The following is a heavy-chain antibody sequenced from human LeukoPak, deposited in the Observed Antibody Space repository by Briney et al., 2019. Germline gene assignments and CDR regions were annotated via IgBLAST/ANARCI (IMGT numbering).Heavy chain of an antibody. CDR1: GYTFTSYY. CDR2: INPSGGST. Sequence: ASVKVSCKASGYTFTSYYMHWVRQAPGQGLEWMGIINPSGGSTSYAQKFQGRVTMTRDMSTSTVYMELSRLRSDDTAVYYCARAYYDILTGYQYYYMDVWGKGTTVTISS. V-gene: IGHV1-46*01. CDR3: ARAYYDILTGYQYYYMDV. D-gene: IGHD3-9*01. J-gene: IGHJ6*03.